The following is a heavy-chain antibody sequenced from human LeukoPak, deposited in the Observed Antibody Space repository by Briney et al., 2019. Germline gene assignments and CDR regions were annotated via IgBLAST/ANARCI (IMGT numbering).Heavy chain of an antibody. CDR2: ISYDGSNK. CDR1: GFTFSSYA. V-gene: IGHV3-30-3*01. CDR3: ASLDPFSSFDY. D-gene: IGHD3-3*01. Sequence: PGGSLRLSCAASGFTFSSYAMHWVRQAPGKGLEWVAVISYDGSNKYYADSVKGRFTISRDNSKNTLYLQMNSLRAEDTAVYYCASLDPFSSFDYWGQGTLVTVSS. J-gene: IGHJ4*02.